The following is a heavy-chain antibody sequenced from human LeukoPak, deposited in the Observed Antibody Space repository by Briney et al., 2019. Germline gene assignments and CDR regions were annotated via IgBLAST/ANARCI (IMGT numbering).Heavy chain of an antibody. CDR1: GYTSTSYG. CDR3: ARDQDSTGYYSQTEGFDP. D-gene: IGHD3-22*01. J-gene: IGHJ5*02. CDR2: ISPYTGNT. Sequence: GASVKVSCKASGYTSTSYGISWVRQAPGQGLEWMGWISPYTGNTNYAQKLQGRVTMTTDTSTNTAYMELRSLRSDDTAVYYCARDQDSTGYYSQTEGFDPWGQGTLVTVSS. V-gene: IGHV1-18*01.